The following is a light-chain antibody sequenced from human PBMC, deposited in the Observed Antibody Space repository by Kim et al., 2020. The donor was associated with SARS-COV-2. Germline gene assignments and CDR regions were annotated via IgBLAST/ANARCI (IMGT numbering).Light chain of an antibody. V-gene: IGLV1-44*01. CDR1: TSNIGFSA. CDR3: AAWDDSLSGRV. Sequence: GQRVTISGSGSTSNIGFSAVSWYQNLPETGPKLLIYGNDQRPSGVPDRFSGAKAVTSASLAISGLQSQDEADYYCAAWDDSLSGRVFGGGTQRTVL. CDR2: GND. J-gene: IGLJ3*02.